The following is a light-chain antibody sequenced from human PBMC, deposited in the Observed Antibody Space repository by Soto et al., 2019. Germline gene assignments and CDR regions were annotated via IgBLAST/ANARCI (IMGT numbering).Light chain of an antibody. CDR3: QQYGSPPIT. V-gene: IGKV3-20*01. J-gene: IGKJ5*01. CDR2: GTS. CDR1: QSVSSTY. Sequence: PGERATLSCRASQSVSSTYLAWYQQQPGQAPRLXMSGTSNRATGTPDRFSGSGAGTDFTLTISRLEPEDFAVYYCQQYGSPPITFGQGTRLEIK.